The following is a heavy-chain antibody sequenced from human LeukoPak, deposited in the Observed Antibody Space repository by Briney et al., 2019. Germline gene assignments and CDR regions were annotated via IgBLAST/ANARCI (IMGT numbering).Heavy chain of an antibody. CDR2: IYTSGST. V-gene: IGHV4-61*02. Sequence: SETLSLTCTVSGGSISSGSYYWSWIRQPAGKGLEWIGRIYTSGSTNYNPSLKSRVTISVDRSKNQFSLKLSSVTAADTAVYYCARDFPPGKVVPAATADYWGQGTLVTVSS. J-gene: IGHJ4*02. D-gene: IGHD2-2*01. CDR1: GGSISSGSYY. CDR3: ARDFPPGKVVPAATADY.